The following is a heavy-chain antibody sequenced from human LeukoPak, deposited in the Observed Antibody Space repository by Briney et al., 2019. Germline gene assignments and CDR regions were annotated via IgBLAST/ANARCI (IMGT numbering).Heavy chain of an antibody. D-gene: IGHD1-26*01. CDR1: GGSISSYY. J-gene: IGHJ4*02. CDR2: IYYSGST. V-gene: IGHV4-59*01. CDR3: ARDGLSWEFDY. Sequence: PSETLSLTCTVSGGSISSYYWSWIRQPPGKGLEWIGYIYYSGSTNYNPSLNSRVTISVDTSKNQFSLKLSSVTPADTAVYYCARDGLSWEFDYWGQGTLVTVSS.